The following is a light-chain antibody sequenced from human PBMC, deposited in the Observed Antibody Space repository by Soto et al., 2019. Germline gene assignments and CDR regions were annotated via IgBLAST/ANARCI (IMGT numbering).Light chain of an antibody. V-gene: IGKV3-20*01. CDR3: QQYGSSPPIT. CDR1: QSVSSSY. Sequence: EIVLTQSPGTVSLSPGERATLCCRASQSVSSSYLAWYQQKPGQAPRLLIYGASSRATGIPDRFSGSGSGTDFTLTISRLEPEDFAVYYCQQYGSSPPITFGQGTRLEIK. J-gene: IGKJ5*01. CDR2: GAS.